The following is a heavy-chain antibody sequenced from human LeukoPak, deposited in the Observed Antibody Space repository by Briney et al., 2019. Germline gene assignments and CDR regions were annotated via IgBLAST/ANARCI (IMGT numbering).Heavy chain of an antibody. D-gene: IGHD3-22*01. CDR2: IYYGGST. CDR1: GGSISSGGYY. Sequence: SETLSLTCTVSGGSISSGGYYWSWIRQHPGKGLEWLGYIYYGGSTYYNPSLKSRVTISVDTSKNQFSLKLSSVTAADTAVYYCARVKCYYDSSGYYCYFDYWGQGTLVTVSS. CDR3: ARVKCYYDSSGYYCYFDY. J-gene: IGHJ4*02. V-gene: IGHV4-31*03.